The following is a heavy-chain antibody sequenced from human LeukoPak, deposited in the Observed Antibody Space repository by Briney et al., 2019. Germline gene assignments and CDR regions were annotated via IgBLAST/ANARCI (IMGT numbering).Heavy chain of an antibody. V-gene: IGHV1-69*13. CDR1: GYTFTSYA. CDR2: IIPIFGTA. CDR3: ARGHSSGYYAASDY. Sequence: SVKVSCKASGYTFTSYAISWVRQAPGQGLEWMGGIIPIFGTANYAQKFQGRVTITADESTSTAYMELSSLRSEDTAVYYCARGHSSGYYAASDYWGQGTLVTVSS. D-gene: IGHD3-22*01. J-gene: IGHJ4*02.